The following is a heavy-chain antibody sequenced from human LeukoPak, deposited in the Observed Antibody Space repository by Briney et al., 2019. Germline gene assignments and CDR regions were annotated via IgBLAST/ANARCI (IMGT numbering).Heavy chain of an antibody. V-gene: IGHV4-59*08. CDR2: IYYSGST. CDR3: ARHEGYSSSQPFGY. D-gene: IGHD6-13*01. Sequence: SETLSLTRTVSGGSISSYYWSWIRQPPGKGLEWIGYIYYSGSTNYNPSLKSRVTISVDTSKNQFSLKLSSVTAADTAVYYCARHEGYSSSQPFGYWGQGTLVTVSS. J-gene: IGHJ4*02. CDR1: GGSISSYY.